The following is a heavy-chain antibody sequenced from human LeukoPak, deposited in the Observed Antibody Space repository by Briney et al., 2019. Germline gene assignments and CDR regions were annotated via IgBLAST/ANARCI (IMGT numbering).Heavy chain of an antibody. D-gene: IGHD3-22*01. Sequence: GGSLRLSRAASGFTFSSYWMSWVRQAPGKGLEWVANIKQDGGEKYYVDSVKGRFTISRDNAKNSLYLQMNSLRAEDTAVYYCARDQGYSYGPYYYDSSGYYPDYWGQGTLSPSPQ. V-gene: IGHV3-7*01. CDR1: GFTFSSYW. J-gene: IGHJ4*02. CDR3: ARDQGYSYGPYYYDSSGYYPDY. CDR2: IKQDGGEK.